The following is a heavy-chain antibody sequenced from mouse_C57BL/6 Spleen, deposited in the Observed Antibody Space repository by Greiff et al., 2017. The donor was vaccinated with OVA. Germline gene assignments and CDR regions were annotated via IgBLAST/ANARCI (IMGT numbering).Heavy chain of an antibody. CDR2: IWSGGST. V-gene: IGHV2-4*01. D-gene: IGHD1-1*01. J-gene: IGHJ1*03. CDR1: GFSLTSYG. CDR3: AMYYYGSKDWYFDV. Sequence: QVQLQQSGPGLVQPSQSLSITCTVSGFSLTSYGVHWVRQPPGKGLEWLGVIWSGGSTDYNAAFISRLSISKDNSKSQVFFKMNSLQADDTAIYYCAMYYYGSKDWYFDVWGTGTTVTVSS.